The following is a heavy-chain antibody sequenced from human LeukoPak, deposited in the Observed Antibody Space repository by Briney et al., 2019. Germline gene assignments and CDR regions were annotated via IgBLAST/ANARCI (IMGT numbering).Heavy chain of an antibody. CDR2: IYSGGRT. D-gene: IGHD3-22*01. CDR1: GFSVSSTD. V-gene: IGHV3-66*01. CDR3: AREPPRGYYDSSGYYSS. Sequence: PGGSLRLSCAASGFSVSSTDMSWVRQAPGKGLEWVSFIYSGGRTYSADSVKGRFTISRDNSKNSLYLQMNSLRAEDTAVYYCAREPPRGYYDSSGYYSSWGQGTLVTVSS. J-gene: IGHJ4*02.